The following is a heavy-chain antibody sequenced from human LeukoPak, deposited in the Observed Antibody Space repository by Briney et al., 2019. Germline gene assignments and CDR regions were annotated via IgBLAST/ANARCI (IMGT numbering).Heavy chain of an antibody. Sequence: ASVKVSCRASGYTFTSYGISWVRQPHGQGQEWVGCINTNSGGTNYAQKLQGSVTMTRDTSISTDYMELTRLRSDDTAVYYCARGFGRYCSGGSCYGPEYNWFDPWGQGTLVTVSS. CDR1: GYTFTSYG. D-gene: IGHD2-15*01. CDR3: ARGFGRYCSGGSCYGPEYNWFDP. V-gene: IGHV1-2*02. J-gene: IGHJ5*02. CDR2: INTNSGGT.